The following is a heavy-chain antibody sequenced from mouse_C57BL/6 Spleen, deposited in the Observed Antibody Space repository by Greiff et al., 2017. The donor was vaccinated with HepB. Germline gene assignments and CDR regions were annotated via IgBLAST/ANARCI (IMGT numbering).Heavy chain of an antibody. D-gene: IGHD1-1*01. J-gene: IGHJ1*03. Sequence: QVQLQQSGPELVKPGASVKISCKASGYAFSSSWMNWVKQRPGKGLEWIGRFYPGDGDTNYNGKFKGKATLTADKSSSTAYMQLSSLTSEDSAVYFCAMALLLRSGGYFGVWGTGTTVTVSS. CDR2: FYPGDGDT. CDR3: AMALLLRSGGYFGV. V-gene: IGHV1-82*01. CDR1: GYAFSSSW.